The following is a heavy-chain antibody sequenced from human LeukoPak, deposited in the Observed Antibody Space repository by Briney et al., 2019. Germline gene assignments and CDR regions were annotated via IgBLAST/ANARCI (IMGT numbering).Heavy chain of an antibody. D-gene: IGHD2-2*02. Sequence: PGGSLRLSCAASGFTFSSYSMNWVRQAPGKGLEWVSSISSSSSYIYYADSVKGRFTISRDNAKNSLYLQMNSLRAEDTAVYYCAREDCTSCYTRFPVDIWGQGTMVTVSS. CDR2: ISSSSSYI. CDR1: GFTFSSYS. CDR3: AREDCTSCYTRFPVDI. J-gene: IGHJ3*02. V-gene: IGHV3-21*01.